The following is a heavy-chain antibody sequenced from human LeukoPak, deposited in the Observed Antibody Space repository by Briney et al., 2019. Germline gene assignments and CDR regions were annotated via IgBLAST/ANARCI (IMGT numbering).Heavy chain of an antibody. Sequence: GGSLRLSCAASGFMFSSYAMTWVRQAPGKGLEWVSSISGSGEFTDYADSVKGRFTITRDNPENTVYLQMSSLRVDDTATYFCAKVGYGDLDHWGQGVLVPVSS. V-gene: IGHV3-23*01. CDR3: AKVGYGDLDH. CDR1: GFMFSSYA. CDR2: ISGSGEFT. D-gene: IGHD4-17*01. J-gene: IGHJ4*02.